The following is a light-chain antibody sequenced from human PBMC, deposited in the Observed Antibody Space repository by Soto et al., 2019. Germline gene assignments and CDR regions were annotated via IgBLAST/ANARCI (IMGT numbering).Light chain of an antibody. CDR2: EVS. V-gene: IGLV2-23*02. Sequence: QSVLTQPASVSGSPGQSLTISYDGTSSDVGSYNLVSWYQQHPDKAPKLMIYEVSKRPSGVSNRFSGSKSGNTASLTISGLQAEDEADYYCCSYAGSSTLYVFGTGTKVTVL. CDR1: SSDVGSYNL. J-gene: IGLJ1*01. CDR3: CSYAGSSTLYV.